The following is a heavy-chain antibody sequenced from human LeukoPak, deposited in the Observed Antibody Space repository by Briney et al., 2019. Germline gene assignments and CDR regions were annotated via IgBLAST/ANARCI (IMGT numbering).Heavy chain of an antibody. CDR3: ARDRDGYNPGVWDY. J-gene: IGHJ4*02. CDR1: GYTFTSYA. CDR2: INAGNGNT. V-gene: IGHV1-3*01. D-gene: IGHD5-24*01. Sequence: GASVKVSCKASGYTFTSYAMHWVRQAPGQRLEWMGWINAGNGNTKYSQKFQGRVTITRDTSASTAYMELSSLRSEDTAVYYCARDRDGYNPGVWDYWGQGTLVTVSS.